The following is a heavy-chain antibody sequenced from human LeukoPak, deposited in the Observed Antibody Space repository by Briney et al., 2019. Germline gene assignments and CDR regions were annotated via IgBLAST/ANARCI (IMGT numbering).Heavy chain of an antibody. CDR3: ARGRLGSSAPRLRGYFDY. D-gene: IGHD3-10*01. J-gene: IGHJ4*02. CDR2: INHSGST. V-gene: IGHV4-34*01. CDR1: GGSFSGYY. Sequence: SETLSLTCAVYGGSFSGYYWSWIRQPPGKGLEWIGEINHSGSTNYNPSLKSRVTISVDTSKNQFSLKLSSVTAADTAVYYCARGRLGSSAPRLRGYFDYWGQGTLDTVSS.